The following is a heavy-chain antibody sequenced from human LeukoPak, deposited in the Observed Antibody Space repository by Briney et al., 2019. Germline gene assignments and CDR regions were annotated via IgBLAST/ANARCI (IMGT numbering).Heavy chain of an antibody. D-gene: IGHD5-18*01. V-gene: IGHV1-2*02. J-gene: IGHJ4*02. Sequence: GASVKVSCKASGYTFTGYYMHWVRQAPGLGLEWMGWINPNSGGTNYAQKFQGRVTMTRDTSISTAYMELSRLRSDDRAVYYCARAMGEVQLWLLCSVYWGQGTLVTVSS. CDR2: INPNSGGT. CDR3: ARAMGEVQLWLLCSVY. CDR1: GYTFTGYY.